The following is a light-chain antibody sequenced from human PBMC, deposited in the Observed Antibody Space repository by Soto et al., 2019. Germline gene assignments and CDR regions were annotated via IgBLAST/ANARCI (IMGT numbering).Light chain of an antibody. CDR3: QQSYSTPHT. CDR2: AAS. CDR1: QHISSY. Sequence: DIQMTPSPSSLAASVEGVDIITCRASQHISSYLNWYQQKPGKAPKLLIFAASSLQSGVPSRFSGSGSGTHFTLTITSLQPEDSATYYCQQSYSTPHTFGQGTRLEIK. J-gene: IGKJ5*01. V-gene: IGKV1-39*01.